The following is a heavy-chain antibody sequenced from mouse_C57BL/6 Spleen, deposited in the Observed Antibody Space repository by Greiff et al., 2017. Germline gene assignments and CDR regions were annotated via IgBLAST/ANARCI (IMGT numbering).Heavy chain of an antibody. Sequence: QVQLQQPGAELVKPGASVKMSCKASGYTFTSYWITWVKQRPGQGLEWIGDLYPGSGSTNYNEKFKSKATLTVDTSSSTAYMQLRSLTSEDSAVYNCARVETAQAKGYAMDYWGQGTSVTVSS. CDR3: ARVETAQAKGYAMDY. D-gene: IGHD3-2*02. CDR2: LYPGSGST. J-gene: IGHJ4*01. CDR1: GYTFTSYW. V-gene: IGHV1-55*01.